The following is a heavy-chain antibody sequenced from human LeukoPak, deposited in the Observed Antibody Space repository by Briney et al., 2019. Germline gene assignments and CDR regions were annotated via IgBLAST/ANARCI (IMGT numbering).Heavy chain of an antibody. CDR3: ARYDFWSGGGDYYYYYMDA. CDR1: GFTFSSYG. J-gene: IGHJ6*03. CDR2: IQYDGSNQ. V-gene: IGHV3-30*02. Sequence: GGSLRLSCAASGFTFSSYGMHWVRQAPGKGLEWVAYIQYDGSNQQYADSVKGRFSISRDRPKNIPYLQMNSLRPEDTAVYYCARYDFWSGGGDYYYYYMDAWGKGTTVTVSS. D-gene: IGHD3-3*01.